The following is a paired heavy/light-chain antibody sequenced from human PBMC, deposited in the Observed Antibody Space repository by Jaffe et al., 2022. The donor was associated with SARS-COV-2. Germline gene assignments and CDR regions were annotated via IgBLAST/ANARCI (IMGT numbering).Heavy chain of an antibody. CDR2: ISSSSSYI. Sequence: EVQLVESGGGLVKPGGSLRLSCAASGFTFSSYSMNWVRQAPGKGLEWVSSISSSSSYIYYADSVKGRFTISRDNAKNSLYLQMNSLRAEDTAVYYCARGSIVVVPAAELDTMKNYGMDVWGQGTTVTVSS. J-gene: IGHJ6*02. V-gene: IGHV3-21*01. CDR3: ARGSIVVVPAAELDTMKNYGMDV. CDR1: GFTFSSYS. D-gene: IGHD2-2*01.
Light chain of an antibody. J-gene: IGLJ2*01. CDR3: QAWDSSTA. Sequence: SYELTQPPSVSVSPGQTASITCSGDKLGDKYACWYQQKPGQSPVLVIYQDSKRPSGIPERFSGSNSGNTATLTISGTQAMDEADYYCQAWDSSTAFGGGTKLTVL. V-gene: IGLV3-1*01. CDR1: KLGDKY. CDR2: QDS.